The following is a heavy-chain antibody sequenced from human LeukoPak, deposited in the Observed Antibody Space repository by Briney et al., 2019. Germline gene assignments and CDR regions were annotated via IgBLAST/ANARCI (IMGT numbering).Heavy chain of an antibody. CDR2: IIPIFGTA. D-gene: IGHD4-17*01. V-gene: IGHV1-69*06. CDR3: ARLNGDYYLDY. J-gene: IGHJ4*02. Sequence: ASVKVSCKASGGTFSSYAISWVRQAPGQGLEWMGGIIPIFGTANYAQKFQGRVTITADKSTSTAYMELSSLRSEDTAVYYCARLNGDYYLDYWGQGTLVTVSS. CDR1: GGTFSSYA.